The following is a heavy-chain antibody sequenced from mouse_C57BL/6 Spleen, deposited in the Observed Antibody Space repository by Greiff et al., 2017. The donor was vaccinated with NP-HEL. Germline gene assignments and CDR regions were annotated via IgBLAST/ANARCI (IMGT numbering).Heavy chain of an antibody. D-gene: IGHD2-4*01. J-gene: IGHJ4*01. CDR2: INPGSGGT. V-gene: IGHV1-54*01. Sequence: VKLQQSGAELVRPGTSVKVSCKASGYAFTNYLIEWVKQRPGQGLEWIGVINPGSGGTNYNEKFKGKATLTADKSSSTAYMQLSSLTSEDSAVYFCARKDYDYGNAMDYWGQGTSVTVSS. CDR3: ARKDYDYGNAMDY. CDR1: GYAFTNYL.